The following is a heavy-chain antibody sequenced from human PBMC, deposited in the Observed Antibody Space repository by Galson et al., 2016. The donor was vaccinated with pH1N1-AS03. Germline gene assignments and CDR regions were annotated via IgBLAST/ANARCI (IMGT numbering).Heavy chain of an antibody. CDR2: VIPLPGTT. CDR1: AGTFATFA. V-gene: IGHV1-69*13. J-gene: IGHJ4*02. D-gene: IGHD2/OR15-2a*01. CDR3: ARDRYRDTSTDFYEFAD. Sequence: SVKVSCKASAGTFATFAVSWVRQARGQGLEWMGGVIPLPGTTNYAPKFQGRVTITADDSTGTAYMELSSLRSDDPAVYYCARDRYRDTSTDFYEFADWGQGTLVTVSS.